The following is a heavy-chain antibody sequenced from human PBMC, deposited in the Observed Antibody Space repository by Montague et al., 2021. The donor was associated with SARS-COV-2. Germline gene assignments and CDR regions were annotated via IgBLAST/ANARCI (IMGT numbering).Heavy chain of an antibody. CDR2: IYYSGST. J-gene: IGHJ4*02. V-gene: IGHV4-39*01. Sequence: SETLSLTCTVSGGSISSSSYYWGWIRQPPGKGLEWIGSIYYSGSTYYXXXLKSRVTISVDTSKNQFSLKLSSVTAADTAVYYCARGSRQWLVRPPHYYYFDYWGQGTLVTVSS. CDR1: GGSISSSSYY. D-gene: IGHD6-19*01. CDR3: ARGSRQWLVRPPHYYYFDY.